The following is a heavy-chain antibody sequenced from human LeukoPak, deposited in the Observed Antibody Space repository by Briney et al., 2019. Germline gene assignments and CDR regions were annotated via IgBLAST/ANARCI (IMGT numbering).Heavy chain of an antibody. V-gene: IGHV3-11*01. CDR1: GFTFSDYY. D-gene: IGHD4-17*01. Sequence: PGGSLRLSCAASGFTFSDYYMSWIRQAPGKGLEWFSYISSSASTIYYADSVKGRFTISRDNAKNSLYLQMNSLRAEDTAVYYCARDAGTTVTTFDYWGQGTLVTVSS. CDR3: ARDAGTTVTTFDY. CDR2: ISSSASTI. J-gene: IGHJ4*02.